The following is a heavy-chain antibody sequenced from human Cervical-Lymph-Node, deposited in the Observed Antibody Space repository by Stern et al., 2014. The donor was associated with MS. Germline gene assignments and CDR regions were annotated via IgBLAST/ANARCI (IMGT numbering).Heavy chain of an antibody. J-gene: IGHJ4*02. V-gene: IGHV3-11*01. CDR1: GFSFRNYY. D-gene: IGHD3-10*01. CDR2: ISSSGDHI. CDR3: VRADGSTDDY. Sequence: QVQLVESGGGLVKPGGSLRLSCAASGFSFRNYYMSWIRQAPGKGLEWVSYISSSGDHIDYADSVKGRLTISRDNAKNSLYLQMNSLRADDTAIYYCVRADGSTDDYWGQGTLVTVSS.